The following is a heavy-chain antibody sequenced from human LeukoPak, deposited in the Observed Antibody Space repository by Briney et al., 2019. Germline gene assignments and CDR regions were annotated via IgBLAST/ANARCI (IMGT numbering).Heavy chain of an antibody. D-gene: IGHD6-19*01. CDR2: IYYSGST. V-gene: IGHV4-39*01. CDR3: ARLAVAGTVIDY. J-gene: IGHJ4*02. CDR1: SGSIRSSSYF. Sequence: NSSETLSLTCTVSSGSIRSSSYFWGWIRQPPGKGLEWIGSIYYSGSTYFNPSLGSRVTISVDTSRNQFSLKLSSVTAADTAVYYCARLAVAGTVIDYWGQGTLVTVSS.